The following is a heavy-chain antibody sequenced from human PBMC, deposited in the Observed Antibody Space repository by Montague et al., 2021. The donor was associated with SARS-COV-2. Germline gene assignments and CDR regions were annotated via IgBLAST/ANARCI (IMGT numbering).Heavy chain of an antibody. D-gene: IGHD3-22*01. CDR3: ARTSKLRESSSGNYYYPAFDV. CDR2: LYNGGTT. CDR1: GGSISSCTYY. Sequence: SETLSLTCNVSGGSISSCTYYWGWIRQPPGKGLEWIGNLYNGGTTYYSPSLKSRVTISVDTSKNHFSLNMASVTAADTAVYYCARTSKLRESSSGNYYYPAFDVWGQGTMVTVSS. J-gene: IGHJ6*02. V-gene: IGHV4-39*02.